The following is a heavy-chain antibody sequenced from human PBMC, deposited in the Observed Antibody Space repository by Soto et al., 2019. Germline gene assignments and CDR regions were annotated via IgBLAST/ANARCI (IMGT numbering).Heavy chain of an antibody. Sequence: GESLKISCAASGFTFSSYGMHWVRQAPGKGLEWVAVIWYDGSNKYYADSVKGRFTISRDNSKSTLYLQMNSLRAEDTAVYYCARWGIAAGDYWGQGTLVTVSS. V-gene: IGHV3-33*01. CDR2: IWYDGSNK. J-gene: IGHJ4*02. CDR3: ARWGIAAGDY. D-gene: IGHD6-13*01. CDR1: GFTFSSYG.